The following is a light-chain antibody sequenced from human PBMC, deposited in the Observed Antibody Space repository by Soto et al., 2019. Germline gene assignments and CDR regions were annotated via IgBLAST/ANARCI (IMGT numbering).Light chain of an antibody. J-gene: IGLJ3*02. V-gene: IGLV2-14*03. CDR3: SSYTTINNLWV. Sequence: QPVLTQPASVSGSPGQAVTISCTGISRDVGAYNFVSWYQQHPGRAPKLIIYDITDRPSGVSSRFSGSRSGSTASLTISGLQAEDEADYYCSSYTTINNLWVFGGGTKVTVL. CDR2: DIT. CDR1: SRDVGAYNF.